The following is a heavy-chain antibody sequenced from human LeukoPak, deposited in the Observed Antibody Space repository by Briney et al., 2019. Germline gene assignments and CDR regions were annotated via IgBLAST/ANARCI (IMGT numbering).Heavy chain of an antibody. CDR1: GGSINSYY. J-gene: IGHJ5*02. D-gene: IGHD3-10*01. CDR2: IYYSGNT. CDR3: ARGPTMVRGVRTKWFDP. V-gene: IGHV4-59*01. Sequence: PSETLSLTCTVSGGSINSYYWSWFRQPPGKGLEWIGYIYYSGNTNYNPSLKSRVTISVDTSKNQFSLNLNSVTAADTAVYYCARGPTMVRGVRTKWFDPWGQGTLVTVSS.